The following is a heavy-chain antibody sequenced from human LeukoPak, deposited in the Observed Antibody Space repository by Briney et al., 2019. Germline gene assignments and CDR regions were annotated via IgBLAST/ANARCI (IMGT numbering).Heavy chain of an antibody. CDR1: GYTFTSYY. J-gene: IGHJ4*02. V-gene: IGHV1-46*01. CDR3: ARDQEGFDY. Sequence: ASVKVSCKASGYTFTSYYIHWVRRAPGQGLEWMGMIYPRDGSTSYAQKFQGRVTVTRDTSTSTVHMELSGLRSEDTAVYYCARDQEGFDYWGQGTLVTVSS. CDR2: IYPRDGST.